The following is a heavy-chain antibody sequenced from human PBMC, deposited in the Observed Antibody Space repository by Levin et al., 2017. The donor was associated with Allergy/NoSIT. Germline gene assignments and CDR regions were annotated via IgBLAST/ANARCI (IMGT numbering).Heavy chain of an antibody. J-gene: IGHJ4*02. CDR3: ARDERLGMRGIRGGGFDY. CDR2: IIPIFGTA. CDR1: GGTFSSYA. V-gene: IGHV1-69*13. Sequence: SVKVSCKASGGTFSSYAISWVRQAPGQGLEWMGGIIPIFGTANYAQKFQGIVTITADESTSTAYMELSSLRSEDTAVYYCARDERLGMRGIRGGGFDYWGQGTLVTVSS. D-gene: IGHD7-27*01.